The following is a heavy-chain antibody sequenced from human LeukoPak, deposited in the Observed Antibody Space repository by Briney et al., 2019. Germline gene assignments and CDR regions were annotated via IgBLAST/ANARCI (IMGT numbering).Heavy chain of an antibody. Sequence: GGSLRLSCAASGFTFSSYAMSWVRQAPGKGLEWVSAISGSGGSTYYTDSVKGRFTISRDNSKNTLYLQMNSLRAEDTAVYYCAKGDIAVADTFHDYWGQGTLVTVSS. J-gene: IGHJ4*02. CDR1: GFTFSSYA. V-gene: IGHV3-23*01. CDR3: AKGDIAVADTFHDY. CDR2: ISGSGGST. D-gene: IGHD6-19*01.